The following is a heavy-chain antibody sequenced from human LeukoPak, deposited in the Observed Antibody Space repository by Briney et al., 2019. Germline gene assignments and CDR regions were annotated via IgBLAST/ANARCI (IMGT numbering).Heavy chain of an antibody. V-gene: IGHV1-2*02. J-gene: IGHJ6*03. D-gene: IGHD3-10*01. CDR1: GYTFTAYY. CDR3: ARGGPRITIRATYYYYMDV. CDR2: INPNSGGT. Sequence: ASVKVSCKASGYTFTAYYMHWVRQAPGQGLEWMGWINPNSGGTNYAQKFQGRVTMTRDTSISTAFMELSRLRSDDTAMYFCARGGPRITIRATYYYYMDVWGKGTTVTVSS.